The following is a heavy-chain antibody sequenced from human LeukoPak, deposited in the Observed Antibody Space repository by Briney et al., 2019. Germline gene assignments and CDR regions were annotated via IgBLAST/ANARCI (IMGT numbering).Heavy chain of an antibody. CDR2: IYRGNSDT. Sequence: GESLKISCKGSGYTFTSWWIGWVRQMPGKGLEWMGIIYRGNSDTRYSPSFQGQVTISADRSISTAYLQWSSLTASDTAIYYCARHGGYTWNDIYFDRWGQGTLVTVSS. V-gene: IGHV5-51*01. J-gene: IGHJ5*02. D-gene: IGHD1-1*01. CDR1: GYTFTSWW. CDR3: ARHGGYTWNDIYFDR.